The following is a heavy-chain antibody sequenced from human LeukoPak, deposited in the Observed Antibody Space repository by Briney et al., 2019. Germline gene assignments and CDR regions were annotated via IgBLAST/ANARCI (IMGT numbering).Heavy chain of an antibody. CDR2: IYYSGST. CDR3: ARHLFEKDFDY. V-gene: IGHV4-59*08. CDR1: GGSISSYY. J-gene: IGHJ4*02. Sequence: SETLSLTCTVSGGSISSYYWSWIRQPPGKGLEWIGYIYYSGSTNYNPSLKSRVTISVDTSKNQFSLKLSSVTAADTAVYYCARHLFEKDFDYWGQGTLATVSS. D-gene: IGHD2-21*01.